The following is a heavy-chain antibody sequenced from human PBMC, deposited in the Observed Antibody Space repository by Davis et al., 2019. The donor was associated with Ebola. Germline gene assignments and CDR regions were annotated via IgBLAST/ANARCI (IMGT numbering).Heavy chain of an antibody. CDR3: ALVDTAMA. CDR2: ISSDSSHK. D-gene: IGHD5-18*01. CDR1: GSTSSYDS. Sequence: PGGLLRSPVPPLGSTSSYDSRNWVPQAPGKGLQGVPSISSDSSHKYYAPLVKGRFTISRDNAKSSLFLDMNSLRVEDTAVYYCALVDTAMAWGRGTLVTV. V-gene: IGHV3-21*01. J-gene: IGHJ4*02.